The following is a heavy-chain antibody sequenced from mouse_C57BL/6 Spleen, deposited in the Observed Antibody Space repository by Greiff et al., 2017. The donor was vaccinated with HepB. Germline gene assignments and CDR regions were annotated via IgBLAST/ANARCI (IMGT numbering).Heavy chain of an antibody. CDR1: GYTFTSYT. Sequence: VQLQQSGAELARPGASVKMSCKASGYTFTSYTMHWVKQRPGQGLEWIGYINPSSGYTKYNQKFKDKATLTADKSSSTAYMQLSSLTSEDSAVYYCARRGYYDYDGQDYWGQGTSVTVSS. CDR3: ARRGYYDYDGQDY. V-gene: IGHV1-4*01. J-gene: IGHJ4*01. CDR2: INPSSGYT. D-gene: IGHD2-4*01.